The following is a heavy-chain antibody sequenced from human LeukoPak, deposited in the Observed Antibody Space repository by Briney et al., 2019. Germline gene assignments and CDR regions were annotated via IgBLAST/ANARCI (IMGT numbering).Heavy chain of an antibody. Sequence: GGSLRLSCAASGFTFSSYWMSWVRQAPGKGLEWVANIKEDGSAKYYVDSVKGRFTTSRDNAKNSLYLQMNSLRAEDTAVYYCATYTGLYSSSWFDYWGQGTLVTVSS. CDR1: GFTFSSYW. D-gene: IGHD6-13*01. CDR3: ATYTGLYSSSWFDY. J-gene: IGHJ4*02. V-gene: IGHV3-7*01. CDR2: IKEDGSAK.